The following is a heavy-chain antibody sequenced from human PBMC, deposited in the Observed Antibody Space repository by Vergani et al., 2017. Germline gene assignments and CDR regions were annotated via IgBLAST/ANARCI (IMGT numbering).Heavy chain of an antibody. V-gene: IGHV3-21*01. J-gene: IGHJ6*02. Sequence: EVQLVESGGGLVKPGGSLRLSWAASGFTFGSFSMNWVRQAPGKGLEWVSSISSSSSYIYYAGSVKGRFTISRENAKNSLYLQMNSLRAGDTAVYYCARARGGYYYYGMDVWGQGTTVTVSS. CDR1: GFTFGSFS. CDR2: ISSSSSYI. CDR3: ARARGGYYYYGMDV. D-gene: IGHD3-16*01.